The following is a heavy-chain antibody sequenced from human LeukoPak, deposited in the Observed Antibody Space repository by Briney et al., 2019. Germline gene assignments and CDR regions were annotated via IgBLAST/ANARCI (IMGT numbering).Heavy chain of an antibody. J-gene: IGHJ5*02. V-gene: IGHV1-8*01. CDR1: GYTFTSYD. CDR2: MNPNSGNT. D-gene: IGHD4-11*01. Sequence: ASVKVSCKASGYTFTSYDINWVRQATGHGLEWMGWMNPNSGNTGYAQKFQGRVTMTRNTSISTAYMELSSLRSEDTAVYYCARGHYSNRHDYWFDPWGQGTLVTVSS. CDR3: ARGHYSNRHDYWFDP.